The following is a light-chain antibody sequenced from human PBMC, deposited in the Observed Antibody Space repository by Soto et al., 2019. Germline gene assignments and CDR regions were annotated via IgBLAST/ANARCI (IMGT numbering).Light chain of an antibody. Sequence: ENVLTHSPATLSLSQLERATLSSRASQSVSNNYLAWYRQKPGRAPRVLIYGASTRATGIPDRFSGSGSGTEFTLTVSSLQSEDFAVYYCQQYIKWPITFGQGTRLEIK. CDR3: QQYIKWPIT. CDR1: QSVSNN. J-gene: IGKJ5*01. CDR2: GAS. V-gene: IGKV3-15*01.